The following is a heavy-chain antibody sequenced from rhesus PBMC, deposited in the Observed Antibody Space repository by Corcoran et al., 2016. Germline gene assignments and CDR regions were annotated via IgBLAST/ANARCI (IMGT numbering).Heavy chain of an antibody. D-gene: IGHD2-27*01. Sequence: QLQLQESGPGLVKPSETLSVTCAVSGGSISSSYWRWIRQAPGKGLEWSGYIYGSGSSTNYNPSLKSRVTLSVDTSKNQLSLKLSSVTAADTAVYYCATRQGSGSYSTYYYFDYWGQGVLVTVSS. CDR2: IYGSGSST. V-gene: IGHV4-169*01. CDR3: ATRQGSGSYSTYYYFDY. CDR1: GGSISSSY. J-gene: IGHJ4*01.